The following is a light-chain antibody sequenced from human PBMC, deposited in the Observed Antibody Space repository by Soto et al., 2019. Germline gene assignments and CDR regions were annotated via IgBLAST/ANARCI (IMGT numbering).Light chain of an antibody. J-gene: IGKJ5*01. CDR1: QSVNSN. Sequence: EIVMTQSPATLSVSPGERATLSCRASQSVNSNLAWYQQKPGQAPRLLIYATSGRATGIPDRFSGSGSGTDFTLTISRLEPEDFAVYYCQQYVTSPFTFGQGTRLEIK. CDR2: ATS. CDR3: QQYVTSPFT. V-gene: IGKV3-20*01.